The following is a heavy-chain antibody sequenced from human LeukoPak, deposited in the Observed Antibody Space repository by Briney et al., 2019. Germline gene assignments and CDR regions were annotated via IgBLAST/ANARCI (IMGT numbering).Heavy chain of an antibody. J-gene: IGHJ4*02. CDR3: ARSGISGSYYAY. Sequence: SVKGRFTITRDNAKKPLYLQMNSLRAEDTAVYYCARSGISGSYYAYWGQGTLVTVSS. V-gene: IGHV3-48*03. D-gene: IGHD1-26*01.